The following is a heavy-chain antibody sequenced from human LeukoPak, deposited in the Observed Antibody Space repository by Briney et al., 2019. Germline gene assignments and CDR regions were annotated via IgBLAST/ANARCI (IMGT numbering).Heavy chain of an antibody. CDR1: GGSISSGSYY. CDR2: IYTSGST. CDR3: ARDRIAAAHDAFDI. J-gene: IGHJ3*02. Sequence: SEILSLTCTVSGGSISSGSYYWRWIRQPAGKGLEWIVRIYTSGSTNYNPSLKSRVTISVDTSKNQFFLKLSSVTAADTAVYYCARDRIAAAHDAFDIWGQGTMVTVSS. D-gene: IGHD6-13*01. V-gene: IGHV4-61*02.